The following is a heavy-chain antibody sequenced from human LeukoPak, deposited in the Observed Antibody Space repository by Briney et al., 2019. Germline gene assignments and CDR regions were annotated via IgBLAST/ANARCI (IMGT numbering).Heavy chain of an antibody. D-gene: IGHD6-6*01. CDR3: AREGAARNFDY. Sequence: SETLSLTCTVSGGSISSYYWSWIRQPPGKGLDWIGYIHYGGSTNYNPSLKSRVTISVDTSKNQFSLKVSTVTAADTAVYYCAREGAARNFDYWGQGILVTVSS. J-gene: IGHJ4*02. CDR2: IHYGGST. V-gene: IGHV4-59*12. CDR1: GGSISSYY.